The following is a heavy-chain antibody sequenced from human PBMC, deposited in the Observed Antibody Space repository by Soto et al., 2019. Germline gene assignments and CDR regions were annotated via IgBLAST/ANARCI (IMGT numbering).Heavy chain of an antibody. V-gene: IGHV1-69*04. J-gene: IGHJ4*02. Sequence: SVKVSCKASGYTFTSYYMHWVRQAPGQGLEWMGRIIPILGIANYAQKFQGRVTITADKSTSTAYMELSSLRSEDTAVYYCAREVRGYSGYEYDYWGQGTLVTVSS. D-gene: IGHD5-12*01. CDR1: GYTFTSYY. CDR3: AREVRGYSGYEYDY. CDR2: IIPILGIA.